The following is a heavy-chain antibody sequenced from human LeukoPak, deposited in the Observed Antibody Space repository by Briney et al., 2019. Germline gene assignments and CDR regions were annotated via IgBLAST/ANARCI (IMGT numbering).Heavy chain of an antibody. V-gene: IGHV3-48*04. CDR2: ISSKNVI. CDR3: ARPLESYYYMDV. D-gene: IGHD3-3*01. J-gene: IGHJ6*03. Sequence: GGSLRVSCAASGFTFSRYSMNWVRQAQGKGLEWVSYISSKNVIYYADSVKGRFTISRDNAKNSLYLQMNSLRAEDTAVYYCARPLESYYYMDVWGKGTTVTVSS. CDR1: GFTFSRYS.